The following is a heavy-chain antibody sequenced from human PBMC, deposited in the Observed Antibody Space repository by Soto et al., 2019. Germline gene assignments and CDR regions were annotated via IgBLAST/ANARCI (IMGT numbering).Heavy chain of an antibody. CDR3: AKSDGYNYFDY. D-gene: IGHD5-12*01. CDR1: GFTFNNYG. Sequence: GGSLRLSCAASGFTFNNYGMHWVRQAPGKGLEWVAVISYDGSNKYYADSVKGRFTISRDNSKNTLYLQMNSLRAEDTAVYYCAKSDGYNYFDYWGQGTLVTVSS. CDR2: ISYDGSNK. V-gene: IGHV3-30*18. J-gene: IGHJ4*02.